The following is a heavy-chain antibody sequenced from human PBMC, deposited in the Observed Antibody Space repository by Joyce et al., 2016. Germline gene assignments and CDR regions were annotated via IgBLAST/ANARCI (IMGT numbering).Heavy chain of an antibody. CDR1: GGSISSDSYY. V-gene: IGHV4-39*01. Sequence: QLQLQESGPGLVKPSETLSLTCTVSGGSISSDSYYWGWIRQPPGKGLEWIGTIYYSGSTFYNPSLKSRVAISVDTSKNQVSLKLSSLTAADTALYYCVRQKGSGWSPAGNWGQGTLVTVSS. D-gene: IGHD6-13*01. CDR2: IYYSGST. CDR3: VRQKGSGWSPAGN. J-gene: IGHJ4*02.